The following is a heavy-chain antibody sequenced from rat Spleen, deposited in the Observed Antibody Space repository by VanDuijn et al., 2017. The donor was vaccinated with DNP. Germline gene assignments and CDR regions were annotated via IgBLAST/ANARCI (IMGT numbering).Heavy chain of an antibody. CDR3: ATQVHNSRSS. D-gene: IGHD4-3*01. CDR2: MRYEGDNT. CDR1: GFTFSTYW. J-gene: IGHJ2*01. Sequence: EVQLVETGGGLLQPGRSLKLSCVASGFTFSTYWMYWIRQAPTKGLEWVAYMRYEGDNTYPGESVKGRFTRVSDNAKSTLYLQMNRLRSEDMATYYCATQVHNSRSSWGQGVMVTVSS. V-gene: IGHV5-22*01.